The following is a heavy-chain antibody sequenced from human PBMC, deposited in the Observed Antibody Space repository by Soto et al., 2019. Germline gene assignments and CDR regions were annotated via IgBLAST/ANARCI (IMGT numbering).Heavy chain of an antibody. CDR2: IYWDGYK. Sequence: QITLKESGPTLVKPTQTLTLTCTFSGFSLSTRGVGVGWIRQPPGKALEWLALIYWDGYKHYSPSLESRLTHTEDPSKNPVVLTMTNMDPVDTATYYCAHKGGGDRILDYWGQGTLVTVSS. J-gene: IGHJ4*02. V-gene: IGHV2-5*02. CDR1: GFSLSTRGVG. CDR3: AHKGGGDRILDY. D-gene: IGHD3-16*01.